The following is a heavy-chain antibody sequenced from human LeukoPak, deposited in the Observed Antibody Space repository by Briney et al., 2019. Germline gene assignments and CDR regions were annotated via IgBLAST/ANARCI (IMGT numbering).Heavy chain of an antibody. Sequence: GGSLSLSCVGSGFTFSDYWMSWVRQAPGKGLEWVANIKQDGSEKDYVDALKGRFTISRDNAKNSLYLQMNSLRAEDTAVYYCARWLELMRNFDWWGQGALATVSS. D-gene: IGHD5-24*01. CDR3: ARWLELMRNFDW. J-gene: IGHJ4*02. CDR2: IKQDGSEK. V-gene: IGHV3-7*01. CDR1: GFTFSDYW.